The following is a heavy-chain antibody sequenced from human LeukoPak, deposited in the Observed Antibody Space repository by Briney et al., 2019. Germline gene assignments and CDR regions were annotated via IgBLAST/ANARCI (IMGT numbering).Heavy chain of an antibody. J-gene: IGHJ5*02. CDR3: AKDFRYCGGGNCYGWFDP. CDR2: ISGSGGST. Sequence: GGSLRLPCAASGFTFSSYGMSWVRQAPGKGLEWVSAISGSGGSTYYADSVKGRFTISRDNSKNTLYLQMNSLRAEDTAVYYCAKDFRYCGGGNCYGWFDPWGQGTLVTVSS. D-gene: IGHD2-15*01. CDR1: GFTFSSYG. V-gene: IGHV3-23*01.